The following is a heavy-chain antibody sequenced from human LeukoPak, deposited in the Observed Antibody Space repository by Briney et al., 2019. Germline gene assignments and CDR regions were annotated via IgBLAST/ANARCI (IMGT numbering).Heavy chain of an antibody. CDR2: IIPIFGTA. Sequence: GASVKVSCKASGGTFSSYAISWVRQAPGQGLEWMGGIIPIFGTANYAQKFQGRVTITADESTSTAYMGLSGLRSEDTAVYYCARDHYYGSGSYFLGGYYMDVWGKGTTVTVSS. V-gene: IGHV1-69*13. D-gene: IGHD3-10*01. J-gene: IGHJ6*03. CDR1: GGTFSSYA. CDR3: ARDHYYGSGSYFLGGYYMDV.